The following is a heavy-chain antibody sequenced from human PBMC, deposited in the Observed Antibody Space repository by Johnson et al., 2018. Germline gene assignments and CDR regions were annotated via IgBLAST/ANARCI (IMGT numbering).Heavy chain of an antibody. CDR1: GFTFSSYA. CDR3: ATGRFLEWLPTNEYFHH. V-gene: IGHV3-30*04. J-gene: IGHJ1*01. D-gene: IGHD3-3*01. Sequence: VQLQESGGGVVQPGRSLRLSCAASGFTFSSYAMHWVRQAPGKGLEWVALISYDGSNKYYADSVKGRFTISRDNSRNTLYLQMNSLRGEDTAVYYCATGRFLEWLPTNEYFHHWGQGTLVTVSS. CDR2: ISYDGSNK.